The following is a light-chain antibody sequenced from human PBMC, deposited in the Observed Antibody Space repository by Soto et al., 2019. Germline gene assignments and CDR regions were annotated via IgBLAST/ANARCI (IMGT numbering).Light chain of an antibody. CDR1: SSNIGSNY. CDR2: RNN. V-gene: IGLV1-47*01. J-gene: IGLJ3*02. CDR3: AAWDDSLSGQV. Sequence: QSVVTQPPSASGTPGQRVTISCSGSSSNIGSNYVYWYQQLPGTAPKLLIFRNNQRPSGVPDRFSGSKSGTSASLAISGLRSEDEAEYYCAAWDDSLSGQVFGGGTKLTVL.